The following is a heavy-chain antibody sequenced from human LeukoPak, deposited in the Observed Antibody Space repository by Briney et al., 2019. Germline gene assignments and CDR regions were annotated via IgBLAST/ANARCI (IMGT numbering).Heavy chain of an antibody. V-gene: IGHV3-23*01. J-gene: IGHJ4*02. CDR2: ISGSGDNT. Sequence: GGSLRLSCAASGFTFTTYAMTWVRQAPGKGLEWVSAISGSGDNTYYADSVKGRFTISRDNSKNTLYLQMSSLRAEDTAVYYCAKDRGYWGQGTLVTVSS. CDR3: AKDRGY. CDR1: GFTFTTYA.